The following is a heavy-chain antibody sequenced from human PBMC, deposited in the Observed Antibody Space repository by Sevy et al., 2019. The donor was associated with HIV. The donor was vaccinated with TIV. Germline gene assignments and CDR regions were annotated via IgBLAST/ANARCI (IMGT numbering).Heavy chain of an antibody. V-gene: IGHV4-59*13. CDR2: IYSPRNI. J-gene: IGHJ4*02. D-gene: IGHD2-15*01. CDR3: ARHDCSGGSCFPPSFDY. CDR1: SVSISDYY. Sequence: SETLSLTCTVSSVSISDYYWSWIRQPPGRGLEWIGYIYSPRNIHYSPSLKSRVTISVDTSKNQFSLKLNSVTAADTAVYYCARHDCSGGSCFPPSFDYWGQGTLVTVSS.